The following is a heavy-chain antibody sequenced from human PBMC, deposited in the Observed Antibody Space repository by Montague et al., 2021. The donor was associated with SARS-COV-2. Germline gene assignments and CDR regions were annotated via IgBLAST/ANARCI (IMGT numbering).Heavy chain of an antibody. CDR1: GFSFDDYT. J-gene: IGHJ4*02. Sequence: SLRLSCAGSGFSFDDYTLHWVRQVPGRGLEWLSLITWDGGKKDYADSVKGRFTVSRDNYKNSLYLQMNGLIPEDTAFYYCVKAVYSGFSPIYFDDWGQGTLVTVSS. CDR2: ITWDGGKK. CDR3: VKAVYSGFSPIYFDD. D-gene: IGHD5-12*01. V-gene: IGHV3-43*01.